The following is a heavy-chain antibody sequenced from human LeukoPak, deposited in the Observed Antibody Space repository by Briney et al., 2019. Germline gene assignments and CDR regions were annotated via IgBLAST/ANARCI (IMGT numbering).Heavy chain of an antibody. CDR3: ARGNWDLYEFDY. CDR2: ISYDGSNK. J-gene: IGHJ4*02. V-gene: IGHV3-30*03. CDR1: GFTFSSYG. Sequence: PGRSLRLSCAASGFTFSSYGMHWVRQAPGKGLEWVAVISYDGSNKYYADSVKGRFTISRDNSKNTLYLQMNSLRAEDTAVYYCARGNWDLYEFDYWGQGTLVTVSS. D-gene: IGHD7-27*01.